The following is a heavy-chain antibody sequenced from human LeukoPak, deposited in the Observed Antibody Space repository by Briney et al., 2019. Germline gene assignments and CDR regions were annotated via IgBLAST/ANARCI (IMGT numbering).Heavy chain of an antibody. D-gene: IGHD2-15*01. V-gene: IGHV3-21*01. Sequence: GGSLRLSCAASGFTFSRYSMNWVRQAPGKGLEWVSSISSSSSYIYYADSVKGRFTISRDNAKNSLYLQMNSLRAEDAAVYYCARGATGYSNDYWGQGTLVTVSS. J-gene: IGHJ4*02. CDR3: ARGATGYSNDY. CDR1: GFTFSRYS. CDR2: ISSSSSYI.